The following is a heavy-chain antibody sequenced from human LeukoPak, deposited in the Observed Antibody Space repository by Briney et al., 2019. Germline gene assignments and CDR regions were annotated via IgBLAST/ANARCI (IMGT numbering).Heavy chain of an antibody. Sequence: GGSLRLSCAASGFTFSSYAMSWVRQAPGKGLEWVSAISGSGGSTYYADSVKGRFTISRDNSKNTLYLQMNSLRAEDTAVYYCAKDRVRGSGYYYFGYWGQGTLVTVSS. J-gene: IGHJ4*02. D-gene: IGHD3-22*01. CDR2: ISGSGGST. V-gene: IGHV3-23*01. CDR3: AKDRVRGSGYYYFGY. CDR1: GFTFSSYA.